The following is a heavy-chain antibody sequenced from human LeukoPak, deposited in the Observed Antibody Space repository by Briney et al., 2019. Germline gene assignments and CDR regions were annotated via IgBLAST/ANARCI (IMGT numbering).Heavy chain of an antibody. J-gene: IGHJ4*02. V-gene: IGHV3-48*03. CDR1: GFTFSDYE. CDR3: AKGRYHLATVTLLDY. CDR2: ISSSGNSI. Sequence: PGGSLRLSCAASGFTFSDYEMTWVRQAPGKGLEWVSYISSSGNSISYADSVKGRFTISRDNSKNTLYLQMNSLRAEDTAVYYCAKGRYHLATVTLLDYWGQGTLVTVSS. D-gene: IGHD4-17*01.